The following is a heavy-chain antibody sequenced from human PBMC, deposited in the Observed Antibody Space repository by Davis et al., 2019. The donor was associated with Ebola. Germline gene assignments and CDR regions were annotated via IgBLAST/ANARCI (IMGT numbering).Heavy chain of an antibody. D-gene: IGHD6-6*01. J-gene: IGHJ1*01. CDR2: VYYTGNS. CDR1: RGSISSYY. Sequence: SETLSLTCTVSRGSISSYYWTWIRQPPGKGLEWIGHVYYTGNSNANPSLKSRVTISVDTSKNQFSLRLTSMTAADTAVYYCARGRAARRGYFQHWGQGTLVTVPS. V-gene: IGHV4-59*01. CDR3: ARGRAARRGYFQH.